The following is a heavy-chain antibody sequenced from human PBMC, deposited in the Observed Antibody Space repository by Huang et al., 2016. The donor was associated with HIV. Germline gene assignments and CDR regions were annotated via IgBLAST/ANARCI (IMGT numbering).Heavy chain of an antibody. CDR1: GSSISSSYY. CDR2: IYYSGNI. V-gene: IGHV4-39*01. J-gene: IGHJ4*02. D-gene: IGHD1-20*01. Sequence: QLQLQESGSGLVKPSETLSLTCTVSGSSISSSYYWGWIRQPPVKGLEWIGNIYYSGNISYNPSLKSRVTISVDTSKNHISLKVDSVTAADTAVYYCARPLTGTTALGYWGQGTLVTVSS. CDR3: ARPLTGTTALGY.